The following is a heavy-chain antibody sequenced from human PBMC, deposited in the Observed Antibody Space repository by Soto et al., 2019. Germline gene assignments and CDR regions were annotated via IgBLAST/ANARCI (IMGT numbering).Heavy chain of an antibody. Sequence: GGSLRLSCAASGFTFSSYGMHWVRQAPGKGLEWVAVISYDGSNKYYTDFVKGRFTISRDNSKNTLYLQMNSLRAEDAAVYYCAKAVGYCSSSSCRDYYYYYGMDVWGQGTTVTVSS. J-gene: IGHJ6*02. CDR2: ISYDGSNK. CDR3: AKAVGYCSSSSCRDYYYYYGMDV. D-gene: IGHD2-2*01. CDR1: GFTFSSYG. V-gene: IGHV3-30*18.